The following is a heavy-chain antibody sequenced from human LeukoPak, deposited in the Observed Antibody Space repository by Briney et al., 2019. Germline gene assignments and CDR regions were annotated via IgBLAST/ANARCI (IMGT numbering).Heavy chain of an antibody. J-gene: IGHJ4*02. CDR2: IKRDGSEI. CDR3: ARNFVDYGDYYFDS. CDR1: GFTFSSYA. D-gene: IGHD4-17*01. Sequence: GGSLRLSCAASGFTFSSYAMSWVRQAPGKGLEWVANIKRDGSEIHYVDSVKGRFTISRDNAKNSLYLQMNSLRAEDTAVYYCARNFVDYGDYYFDSWGQGTLVTVSS. V-gene: IGHV3-7*01.